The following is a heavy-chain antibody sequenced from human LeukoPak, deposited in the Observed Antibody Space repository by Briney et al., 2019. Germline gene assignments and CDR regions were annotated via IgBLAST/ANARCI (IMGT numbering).Heavy chain of an antibody. CDR2: IYYSGST. CDR1: GGSISSSSYY. D-gene: IGHD6-13*01. CDR3: ARLVLSSWLDY. V-gene: IGHV4-39*01. J-gene: IGHJ4*02. Sequence: SETLSLTCTVSGGSISSSSYYWGWIRQPPGKGLEWIGSIYYSGSTYYNPSLKSRVTISVDTSKNQFSLKLSSVTAADTAVYYCARLVLSSWLDYWGQGTLVTVSS.